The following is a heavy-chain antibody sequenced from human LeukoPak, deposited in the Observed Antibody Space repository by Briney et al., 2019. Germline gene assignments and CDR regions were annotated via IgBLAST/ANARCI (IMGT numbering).Heavy chain of an antibody. D-gene: IGHD3-10*01. CDR1: GFTFSSYW. CDR3: TRDDPYFFDY. V-gene: IGHV3-7*01. Sequence: GGSLRLSCAASGFTFSSYWMSWVRQAPGKGLEWVAKIKHEGSEKYYVDSVKGRFTISRDNTKNSLYLQMNTLRAEDTAVYYCTRDDPYFFDYWGQGTPVTVSS. J-gene: IGHJ4*02. CDR2: IKHEGSEK.